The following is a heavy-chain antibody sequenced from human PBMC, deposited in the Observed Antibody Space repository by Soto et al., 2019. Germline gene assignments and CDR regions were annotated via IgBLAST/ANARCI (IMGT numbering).Heavy chain of an antibody. CDR3: AKDFGPISPLDY. Sequence: GGSLRLSCAASGFTFSSYGIHWVRQAPCKGLEWVAVISYDGSNKYYADSVKGRFTISRDNSKNTLYLQMNSLRAEDTAVYYCAKDFGPISPLDYWGQGTLVAVSS. V-gene: IGHV3-30*18. J-gene: IGHJ4*02. D-gene: IGHD3-3*01. CDR1: GFTFSSYG. CDR2: ISYDGSNK.